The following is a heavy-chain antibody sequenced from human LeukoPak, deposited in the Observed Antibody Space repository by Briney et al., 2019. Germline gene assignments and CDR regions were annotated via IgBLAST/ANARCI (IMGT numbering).Heavy chain of an antibody. V-gene: IGHV1-8*01. Sequence: ASVKVSCKASGYTFTSYDINWVRQATGQGLEWMGWTNPNSGNTGYAQKFQGRVTMTRNTSISTAHMELSSLRSEDTAVYYCAGGGAGATSPFDYWGQGTLVTVSS. D-gene: IGHD1-26*01. CDR3: AGGGAGATSPFDY. CDR1: GYTFTSYD. J-gene: IGHJ4*02. CDR2: TNPNSGNT.